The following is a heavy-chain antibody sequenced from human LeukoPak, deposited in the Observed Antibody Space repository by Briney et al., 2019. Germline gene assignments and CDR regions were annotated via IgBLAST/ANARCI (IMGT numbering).Heavy chain of an antibody. Sequence: GESLRLSCAASGFTFSDYSLTWVRQAPGKGLEWVSYISRSGSTISYADSVKGRFTFSRDNDKNSLFLQMNSLRAEDTAVYYCAREVYYGSGSPRLDYWGQGTLVTVSS. CDR3: AREVYYGSGSPRLDY. J-gene: IGHJ4*02. V-gene: IGHV3-48*01. D-gene: IGHD3-10*01. CDR1: GFTFSDYS. CDR2: ISRSGSTI.